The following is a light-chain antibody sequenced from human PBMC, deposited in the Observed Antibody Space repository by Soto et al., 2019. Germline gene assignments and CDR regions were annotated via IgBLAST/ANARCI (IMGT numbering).Light chain of an antibody. J-gene: IGKJ5*01. CDR2: SAS. V-gene: IGKV3D-11*01. Sequence: EVVMRQSPAALSLSPRPGPTLSCRASQGIGDTLAWYQHKPGQTPRLLIYSASTRATGIPARFSGSGSGTDFTLTISSLEPEDFAVYYCQQRSNWPITFGQGTRLEIK. CDR3: QQRSNWPIT. CDR1: QGIGDT.